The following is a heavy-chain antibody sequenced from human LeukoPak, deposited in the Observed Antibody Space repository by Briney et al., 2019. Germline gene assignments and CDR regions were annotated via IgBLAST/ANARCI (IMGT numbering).Heavy chain of an antibody. CDR2: IYPCDSDT. J-gene: IGHJ4*02. CDR3: ARHVRYCSGGSCYSNYFDY. V-gene: IGHV5-51*01. Sequence: GESLKISCKGSGYSFTNYWIGWVRQMPGKGLEWMGIIYPCDSDTRYSPSFQGQVTISADKSISTAYLQWSSLKASDTAVYYCARHVRYCSGGSCYSNYFDYWGQGTLVTVSS. CDR1: GYSFTNYW. D-gene: IGHD2-15*01.